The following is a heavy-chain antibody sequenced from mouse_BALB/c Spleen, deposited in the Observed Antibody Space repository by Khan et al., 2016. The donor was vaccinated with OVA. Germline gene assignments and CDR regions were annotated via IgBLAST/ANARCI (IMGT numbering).Heavy chain of an antibody. CDR3: AREGAYYRSDGWFAY. Sequence: VELVESGAELARPGASVKMSCKASGYTFTSYTMHWVKQRPGQGLEWIGYINPSSGYTNYNQKFKDKATLTADKSSSTANMQLSSLTSEDSAVYYCAREGAYYRSDGWFAYWGQGTLVTVSA. V-gene: IGHV1-4*01. D-gene: IGHD2-14*01. CDR2: INPSSGYT. J-gene: IGHJ3*01. CDR1: GYTFTSYT.